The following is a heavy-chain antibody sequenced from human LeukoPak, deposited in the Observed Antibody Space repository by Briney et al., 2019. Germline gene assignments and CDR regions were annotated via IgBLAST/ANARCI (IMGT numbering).Heavy chain of an antibody. CDR2: MNPNSGNT. D-gene: IGHD3-10*01. CDR3: ARVRVAATDAFDI. J-gene: IGHJ3*02. V-gene: IGHV1-8*01. Sequence: ASVKVSRKASGYTFTSYDINWVRQATGQGLEWMGWMNPNSGNTGYAQKFQGRVTITRNTSISTAYMELSSLRSEDTAVYYCARVRVAATDAFDIWGQGTMVTVSS. CDR1: GYTFTSYD.